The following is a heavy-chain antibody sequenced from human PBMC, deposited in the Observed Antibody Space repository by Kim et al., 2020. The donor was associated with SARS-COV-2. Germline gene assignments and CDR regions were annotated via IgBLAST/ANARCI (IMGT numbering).Heavy chain of an antibody. Sequence: GGSLRLSCAASGFTVSSNYMSWVRQAPGKGLEWVSVIYSGGSTYYADSVKGRFTISRHNSKNTLYLQMNSLRAEDTAVYYCARAQRSYGRDYGMDVWGQGTTVTVSS. V-gene: IGHV3-53*04. CDR1: GFTVSSNY. J-gene: IGHJ6*02. CDR2: IYSGGST. CDR3: ARAQRSYGRDYGMDV. D-gene: IGHD1-26*01.